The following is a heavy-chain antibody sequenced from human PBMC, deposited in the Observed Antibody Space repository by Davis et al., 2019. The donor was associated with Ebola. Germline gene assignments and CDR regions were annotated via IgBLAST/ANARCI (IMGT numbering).Heavy chain of an antibody. CDR1: GFTFSSYS. J-gene: IGHJ4*02. V-gene: IGHV3-21*01. CDR2: ISSSSSYI. CDR3: ARGRTVTNYVDY. Sequence: GESLKISCAASGFTFSSYSMNWVRQAPGKGLEWVSSISSSSSYIYYADSVKGRFTVSRDNAKNSLYLQMNSLRDEDTAVFYCARGRTVTNYVDYWGPGILVTVSS. D-gene: IGHD4-17*01.